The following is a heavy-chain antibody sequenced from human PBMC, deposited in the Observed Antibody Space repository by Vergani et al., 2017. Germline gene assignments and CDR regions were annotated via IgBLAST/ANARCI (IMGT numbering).Heavy chain of an antibody. V-gene: IGHV3-66*01. Sequence: EVQLVESGGGLVQPGGSLRLSCAASGFTVSINYMSWVRQAPGKGLEWVSVIYSGGSTYYADSVKGRFTISRDNSKNTLYLQMNSLRAEDTAVYYCARDQEQPEGYFDLWGRGTLVTVSS. CDR1: GFTVSINY. J-gene: IGHJ2*01. D-gene: IGHD6-13*01. CDR3: ARDQEQPEGYFDL. CDR2: IYSGGST.